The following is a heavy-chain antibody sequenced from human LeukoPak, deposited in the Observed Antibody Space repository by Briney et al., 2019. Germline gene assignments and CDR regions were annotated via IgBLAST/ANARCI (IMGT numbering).Heavy chain of an antibody. V-gene: IGHV4-59*01. D-gene: IGHD3-22*01. CDR1: GGSISSYY. CDR3: ARSRDPYYYDSSGS. CDR2: IYYSGST. J-gene: IGHJ4*02. Sequence: SETLSPTCTVSGGSISSYYWSWIRQPPGKGLEWIGYIYYSGSTNYNPSLKSRVTISVDTSKNQFSLKLSSVTAADTAVYYCARSRDPYYYDSSGSWGQGTLVTVSS.